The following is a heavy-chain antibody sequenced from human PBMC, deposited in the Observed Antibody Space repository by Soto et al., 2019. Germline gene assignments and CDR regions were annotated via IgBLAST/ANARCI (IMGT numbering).Heavy chain of an antibody. D-gene: IGHD3-3*01. Sequence: ASVKVSCKASGYTFTGYYMHWVRQAPGQGLEWMGWINPNSGGTNYAQKFQGWVTMTRDTSIGTAYMELSRLRSDDTAVYYCARTRVADLFGVAPNDAFDIWGQGTMVTVSS. CDR1: GYTFTGYY. V-gene: IGHV1-2*04. J-gene: IGHJ3*02. CDR3: ARTRVADLFGVAPNDAFDI. CDR2: INPNSGGT.